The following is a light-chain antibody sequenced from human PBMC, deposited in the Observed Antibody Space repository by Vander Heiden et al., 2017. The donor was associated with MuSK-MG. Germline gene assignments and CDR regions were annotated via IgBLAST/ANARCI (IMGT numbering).Light chain of an antibody. CDR2: AAS. Sequence: EIVMTQSPASLSGSPGERATLSCRASQSLTSNYVAWYQQKRGQAPRLLIYAASNRATGVPARFSGSASATEFTLIISSLHSEDFAVYYCQRYNTWPRTFGQGTEVEFK. V-gene: IGKV3-15*01. CDR3: QRYNTWPRT. CDR1: QSLTSN. J-gene: IGKJ1*01.